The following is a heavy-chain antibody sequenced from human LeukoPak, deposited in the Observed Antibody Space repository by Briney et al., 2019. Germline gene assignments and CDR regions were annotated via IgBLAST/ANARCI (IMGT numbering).Heavy chain of an antibody. Sequence: SETLSLTCTVSGGSISSGDYYWSWIRQPPGKGLEWIGYIYYSGSTYYNPSLKSRVTISVDTSKNQFSLKLSSVTAADTAVYYCARVGGDGDSYFVDYRGQGTLVTVSS. D-gene: IGHD2-21*02. CDR3: ARVGGDGDSYFVDY. V-gene: IGHV4-30-4*01. CDR1: GGSISSGDYY. CDR2: IYYSGST. J-gene: IGHJ4*02.